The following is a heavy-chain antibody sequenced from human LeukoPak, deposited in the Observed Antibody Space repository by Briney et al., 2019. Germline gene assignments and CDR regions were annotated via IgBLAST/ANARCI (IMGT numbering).Heavy chain of an antibody. V-gene: IGHV3-66*01. CDR1: GFTASSNY. D-gene: IGHD2-2*01. Sequence: GGSLRLSCAASGFTASSNYMSWVRQAPGKGLEWVSVIYSGGSTYYADSVEGRFTISRDNSKNTLYLQMNSLRAEDTAVYYCARGSQLPPFYYYYGMDVWGQGTTVTVSS. CDR3: ARGSQLPPFYYYYGMDV. J-gene: IGHJ6*02. CDR2: IYSGGST.